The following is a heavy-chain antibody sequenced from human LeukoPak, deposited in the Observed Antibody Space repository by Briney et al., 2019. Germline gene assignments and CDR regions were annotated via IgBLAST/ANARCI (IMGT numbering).Heavy chain of an antibody. V-gene: IGHV3-21*01. J-gene: IGHJ4*02. CDR3: ARVGPWGQWLAAFDY. Sequence: GGSLRLSCAASGFTFSSYSMNWVRQAPGKGLEWVSSISSSSYIYYADSVKGRFTISRDNAKNSLYLQMNSLRAEDTAVYYCARVGPWGQWLAAFDYWGQGTLVTVSS. D-gene: IGHD6-19*01. CDR1: GFTFSSYS. CDR2: ISSSSYI.